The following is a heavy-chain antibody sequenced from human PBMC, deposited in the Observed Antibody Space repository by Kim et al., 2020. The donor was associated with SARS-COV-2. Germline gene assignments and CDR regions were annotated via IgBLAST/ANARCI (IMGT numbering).Heavy chain of an antibody. CDR2: ISGSGGST. V-gene: IGHV3-23*01. D-gene: IGHD6-19*01. J-gene: IGHJ4*02. Sequence: GGSLRLSCAASGFTFSSYAMSWVRQAPGKGLEWVSAISGSGGSTYYADSGKGRFTISRDNSKNTLYLQMNSLRAEDTAVYYCAKTQGYSSGWYEVDYWGQGTLVTVSS. CDR1: GFTFSSYA. CDR3: AKTQGYSSGWYEVDY.